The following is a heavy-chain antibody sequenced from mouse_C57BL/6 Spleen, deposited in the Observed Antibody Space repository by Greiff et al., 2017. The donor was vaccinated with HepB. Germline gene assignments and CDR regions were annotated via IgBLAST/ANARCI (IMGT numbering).Heavy chain of an antibody. CDR1: GFTFSSYA. CDR3: ARDRDGYWSAMDY. D-gene: IGHD2-3*01. V-gene: IGHV5-4*01. CDR2: ISDGGSYT. J-gene: IGHJ4*01. Sequence: DVQLVESGGGLVKPGGSLKLSCAASGFTFSSYAMSWVRQTPEKRLEWVATISDGGSYTYYPDNVKGRFTISRDNAKNNLYLQMSQLKSEDTAMYYCARDRDGYWSAMDYWGQGTSVTVSS.